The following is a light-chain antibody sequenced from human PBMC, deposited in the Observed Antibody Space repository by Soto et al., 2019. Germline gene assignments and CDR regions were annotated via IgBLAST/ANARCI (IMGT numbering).Light chain of an antibody. Sequence: IHMPQSPSSLSASIGDRVTITCRASEAISHYLNWYQQKPGKAPKLLIYGASKLQSGVPSRFSGSGSGTDFTLTITSLQGEDFATYYCQQSSSTPLTCGGGTKVEI. CDR2: GAS. CDR3: QQSSSTPLT. V-gene: IGKV1-39*01. J-gene: IGKJ4*01. CDR1: EAISHY.